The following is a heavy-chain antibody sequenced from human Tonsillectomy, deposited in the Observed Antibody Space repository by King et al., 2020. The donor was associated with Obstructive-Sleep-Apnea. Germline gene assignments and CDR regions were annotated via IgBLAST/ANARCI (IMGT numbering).Heavy chain of an antibody. Sequence: VQLVESGGGLVQPGGSLRLSCAASGFTFSRYWMHWVRQAPGKGLVWVSRINNDGSSTSYADSVKGRFTISRDNAKNTLYLQMNSLRAEDTGAYYCERDFAGRDCQHWGQGTRVTVSS. J-gene: IGHJ1*01. CDR1: GFTFSRYW. CDR2: INNDGSST. CDR3: ERDFAGRDCQH. V-gene: IGHV3-74*01.